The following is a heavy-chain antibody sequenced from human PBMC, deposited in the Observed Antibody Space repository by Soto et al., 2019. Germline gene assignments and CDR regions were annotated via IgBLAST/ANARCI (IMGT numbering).Heavy chain of an antibody. D-gene: IGHD3-10*01. CDR3: AREREWRGSGSSFAFDY. V-gene: IGHV3-20*01. Sequence: GGSLRLSCAASGFTFDDYGMSWVRQAPGKGLEWVSGINWNGGSTGYADSVKGRFTISRDNAKNSLYLQMNSLRAEDTALYHCAREREWRGSGSSFAFDYWGQGTLVTVSS. J-gene: IGHJ4*02. CDR2: INWNGGST. CDR1: GFTFDDYG.